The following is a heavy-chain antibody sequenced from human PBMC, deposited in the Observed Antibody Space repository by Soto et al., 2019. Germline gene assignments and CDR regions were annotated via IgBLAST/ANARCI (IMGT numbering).Heavy chain of an antibody. J-gene: IGHJ4*02. CDR1: GGSISSGGYY. V-gene: IGHV4-31*03. CDR2: IYYSGST. Sequence: QVQLQESGPGLVKPSQTLSLTCTVSGGSISSGGYYWSWIRQHPGKGLEWIGYIYYSGSTYYNPSLKSRVTIAVDPSKNRFSRKLSSVTAADTAVYYCARDRDDSSFGRFDYWGQGTLVTVSS. D-gene: IGHD3-22*01. CDR3: ARDRDDSSFGRFDY.